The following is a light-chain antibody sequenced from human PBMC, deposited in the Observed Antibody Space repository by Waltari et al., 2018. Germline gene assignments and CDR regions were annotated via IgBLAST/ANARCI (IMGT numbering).Light chain of an antibody. CDR2: DVS. J-gene: IGLJ3*02. Sequence: QSALTQPRSVSGSPGQSVTISCTGTSRDVGGYNYVSWYPQHPGKAPNLMIYDVSKRPSGVPDRFSGSKSGNTASLTISGLQAEDEADYYCCSYAGSYTWVFGGGTKLTVL. V-gene: IGLV2-11*01. CDR1: SRDVGGYNY. CDR3: CSYAGSYTWV.